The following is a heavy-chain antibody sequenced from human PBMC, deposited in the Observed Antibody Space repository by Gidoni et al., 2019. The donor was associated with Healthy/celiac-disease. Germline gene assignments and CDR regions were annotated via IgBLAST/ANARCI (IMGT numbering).Heavy chain of an antibody. CDR1: GGSFSGSY. V-gene: IGHV4-34*01. CDR2: INHSGST. Sequence: QVQLQQWGAGLLKPSETLSLTCAVHGGSFSGSYWTWIRQPPGKGLEWIGEINHSGSTNYNPSLKSRVTISVDTSKNRFSLKLSSVTAADTAVYYCARGYCSGGSCLNSPQHAFDIWGQGTMVTVSS. J-gene: IGHJ3*02. D-gene: IGHD2-15*01. CDR3: ARGYCSGGSCLNSPQHAFDI.